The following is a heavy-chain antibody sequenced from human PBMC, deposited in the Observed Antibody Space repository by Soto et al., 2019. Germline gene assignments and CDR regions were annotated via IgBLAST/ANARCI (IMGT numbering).Heavy chain of an antibody. CDR2: IYWDDDK. D-gene: IGHD3-3*01. Sequence: QITLNESGPTQVKPRQTLTLTCTFYGFSLTTSGVGVGWIRQSPGKAREWLALIYWDDDKRYSPSLKSRLTITKDTSKNQVVLTMADLDPADKATYYCAHRVLRTVFGLVTTTAIYFDFWGQGTPVAVSS. CDR1: GFSLTTSGVG. J-gene: IGHJ4*02. CDR3: AHRVLRTVFGLVTTTAIYFDF. V-gene: IGHV2-5*02.